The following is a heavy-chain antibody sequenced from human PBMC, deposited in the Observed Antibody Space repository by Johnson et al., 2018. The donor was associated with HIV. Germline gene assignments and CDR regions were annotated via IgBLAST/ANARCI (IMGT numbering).Heavy chain of an antibody. V-gene: IGHV3-66*02. CDR3: AKDPRFSNGGAFDF. CDR2: IYRGGST. CDR1: GFTVSSNY. Sequence: VQLVESGGGLVQPGGSLRLSCAASGFTVSSNYMSWVRQAPGKGLEWVSVIYRGGSTYYADSVKGRFTISRDNSKNTTYLQLNGLRAEDKAVYYLAKDPRFSNGGAFDFWGQGTMVTVSS. D-gene: IGHD3-16*01. J-gene: IGHJ3*01.